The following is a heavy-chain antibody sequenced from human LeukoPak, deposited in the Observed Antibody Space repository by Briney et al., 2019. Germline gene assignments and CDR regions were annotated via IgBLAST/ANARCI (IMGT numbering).Heavy chain of an antibody. Sequence: SETLSLTCTVSGASISSYYWSWIRQPPGKGLEWIGFIYYSGSTTYSPSLKSRLTISVDTSRNQFSLSLISVTAADTAVYYCARGGQLAVPDPFDSWGQGTLVTVSS. D-gene: IGHD6-19*01. CDR2: IYYSGST. CDR1: GASISSYY. CDR3: ARGGQLAVPDPFDS. V-gene: IGHV4-59*01. J-gene: IGHJ4*02.